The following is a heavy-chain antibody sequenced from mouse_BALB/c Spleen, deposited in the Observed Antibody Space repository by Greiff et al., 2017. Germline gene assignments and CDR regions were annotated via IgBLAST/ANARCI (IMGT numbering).Heavy chain of an antibody. V-gene: IGHV5-4*02. J-gene: IGHJ1*01. CDR1: GFTFSDYY. Sequence: EVMLVESGGGLVKPGGSLKLSCAASGFTFSDYYMYWVRQTPEKRLEWVATISDGGSYPYYPDSVKGRFTISSDNAKNNLYLQMSSLKSEDTAMYGCARDYRYDGRYFDVWGAGTTVTVSS. CDR2: ISDGGSYP. CDR3: ARDYRYDGRYFDV. D-gene: IGHD2-14*01.